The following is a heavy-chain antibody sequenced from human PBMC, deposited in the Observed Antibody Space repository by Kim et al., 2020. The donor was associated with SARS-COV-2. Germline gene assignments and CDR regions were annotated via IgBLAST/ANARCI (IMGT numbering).Heavy chain of an antibody. J-gene: IGHJ6*02. CDR1: GFTFSSYS. V-gene: IGHV3-48*02. CDR3: ASIPGAVAGTFYYYGMDV. D-gene: IGHD6-19*01. Sequence: GGSLRLSCAASGFTFSSYSMNWVRQAPGKGLEWVSYISSSSSTIYYADSVKGRFTISRDNAKNSLYLQMNSLRDEDTAVYYCASIPGAVAGTFYYYGMDVWGQGTTVTVSS. CDR2: ISSSSSTI.